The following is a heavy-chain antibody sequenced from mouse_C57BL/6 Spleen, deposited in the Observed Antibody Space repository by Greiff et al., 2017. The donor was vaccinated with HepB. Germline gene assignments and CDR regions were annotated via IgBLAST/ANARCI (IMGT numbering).Heavy chain of an antibody. V-gene: IGHV1-42*01. CDR1: GYSFTGYY. CDR3: AREGDSPFAY. J-gene: IGHJ3*01. CDR2: INPSTGGT. Sequence: EVQLQQSGPELVKPGASVKISCKASGYSFTGYYMNWVKQSPEKSLEWIGEINPSTGGTTYNQKFKAKATLTVDKSSSTAYMQLKSLTSEDSAVYYCAREGDSPFAYWGQGTLVTVSA.